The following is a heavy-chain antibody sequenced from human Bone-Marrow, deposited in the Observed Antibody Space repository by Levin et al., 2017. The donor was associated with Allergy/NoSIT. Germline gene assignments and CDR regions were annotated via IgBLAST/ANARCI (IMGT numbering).Heavy chain of an antibody. D-gene: IGHD3-10*01. CDR3: ARGGVGSSGRYHFDY. V-gene: IGHV7-4-1*02. CDR1: GYTFTSYA. Sequence: EASVKVSCKPSGYTFTSYAINWVRQAPGQGLECMGWINTNTGNPTYAQGFTGRFVFSLDTSVSTAYLQINSLEADDTAVYYCARGGVGSSGRYHFDYWGQGTLVTVSS. J-gene: IGHJ4*02. CDR2: INTNTGNP.